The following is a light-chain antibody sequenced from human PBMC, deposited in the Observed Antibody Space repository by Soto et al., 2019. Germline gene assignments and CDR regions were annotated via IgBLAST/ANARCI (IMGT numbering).Light chain of an antibody. CDR3: QQYSSSPRT. J-gene: IGKJ1*01. V-gene: IGKV3-20*01. CDR2: GAS. CDR1: QSVSSCY. Sequence: EIVLTQSPGTLSLSPGERATLSCRASQSVSSCYLAWYQQKPGQAPRLLIYGASSRATGIPDRFSGSGSGTDFTLTISRLEPEDFAVYYCQQYSSSPRTFGQGTKVEIK.